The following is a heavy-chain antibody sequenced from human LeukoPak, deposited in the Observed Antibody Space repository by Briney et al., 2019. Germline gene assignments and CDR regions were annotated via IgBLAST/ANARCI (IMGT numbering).Heavy chain of an antibody. J-gene: IGHJ6*02. CDR2: IYSGGST. CDR3: ARHSSGWYYYGMDV. Sequence: PGGSLRLSCAASGFTFSSNYVSWVRQAPGKGLEWVSVIYSGGSTYYADSVKGRFTISRDNSKNTLYLQMNSLRAEDTAVYYCARHSSGWYYYGMDVWGQGTTVTVSS. V-gene: IGHV3-53*01. CDR1: GFTFSSNY. D-gene: IGHD6-19*01.